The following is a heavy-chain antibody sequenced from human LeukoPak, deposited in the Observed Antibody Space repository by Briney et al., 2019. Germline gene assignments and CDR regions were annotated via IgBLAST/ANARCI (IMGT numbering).Heavy chain of an antibody. D-gene: IGHD2/OR15-2a*01. Sequence: GSLRLSCAASGFTFSNYWMSWVRQPPGKGLEWIGEIFHGGSPNCNPSLKSRVTTSVDTSKNQFSLKLTSVTAADTAMYYCARGERKNSRWDISWGQGTLVTVSS. CDR3: ARGERKNSRWDIS. V-gene: IGHV4-34*01. CDR2: IFHGGSP. CDR1: GFTFSNYW. J-gene: IGHJ4*02.